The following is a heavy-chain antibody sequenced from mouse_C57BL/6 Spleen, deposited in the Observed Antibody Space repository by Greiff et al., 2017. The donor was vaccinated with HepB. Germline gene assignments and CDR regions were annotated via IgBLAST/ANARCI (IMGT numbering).Heavy chain of an antibody. CDR2: IDPSDSYT. CDR1: GYTFTSYW. CDR3: AIYDRFAY. V-gene: IGHV1-59*01. D-gene: IGHD2-12*01. Sequence: VQLQQPGAELVRPGTSVKLSCKASGYTFTSYWMHWVKQRPGQGLEWIGVIDPSDSYTNYNQKFKGKATLTVDTSSSTAYMQLSSLTSEDSAVYYCAIYDRFAYWGQGTLVTVSA. J-gene: IGHJ3*01.